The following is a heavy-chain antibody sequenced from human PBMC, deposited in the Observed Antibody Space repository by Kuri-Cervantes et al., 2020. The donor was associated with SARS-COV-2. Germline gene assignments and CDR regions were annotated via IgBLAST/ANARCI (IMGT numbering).Heavy chain of an antibody. D-gene: IGHD3-3*01. CDR1: GYTFSTYD. V-gene: IGHV1-8*03. Sequence: ASVKVSCKASGYTFSTYDINWVRQASGQGLEWMGWMNPDTGNSGYAQNFRGRVTITADESTSTAYMELSSLRSEDTAVYYCATETITIFGVVNRGWGLENWGQGTLVTVSS. CDR2: MNPDTGNS. CDR3: ATETITIFGVVNRGWGLEN. J-gene: IGHJ4*02.